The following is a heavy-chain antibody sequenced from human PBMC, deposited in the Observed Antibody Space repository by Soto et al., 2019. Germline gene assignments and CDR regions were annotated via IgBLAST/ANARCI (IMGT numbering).Heavy chain of an antibody. D-gene: IGHD3-22*01. J-gene: IGHJ4*02. CDR1: RGTFSCYA. CDR2: IIPIFGTA. CDR3: ARGLNYYDSSGYYPY. Sequence: SANVTCKASRGTFSCYARCWARHAPGQGLEWMGGIIPIFGTANYAQKFQGRVTITADESTSTAYMELSSLRSEDTAVYYCARGLNYYDSSGYYPYWGQGTLVTVSS. V-gene: IGHV1-69*13.